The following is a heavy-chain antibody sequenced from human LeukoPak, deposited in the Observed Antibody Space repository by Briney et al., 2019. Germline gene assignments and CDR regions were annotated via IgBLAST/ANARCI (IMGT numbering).Heavy chain of an antibody. J-gene: IGHJ4*02. Sequence: PSETLSLTCAVSGYSISSGYYWGWIRQPPGKGLEWIGSIYHSGSTYYNPSLKSRVTISVDTSKNQFSLKLSSVTAADTAVYYCAYTRTPWPSRFDYWGQGTLVTVSS. CDR2: IYHSGST. V-gene: IGHV4-38-2*01. CDR3: AYTRTPWPSRFDY. CDR1: GYSISSGYY. D-gene: IGHD2-2*01.